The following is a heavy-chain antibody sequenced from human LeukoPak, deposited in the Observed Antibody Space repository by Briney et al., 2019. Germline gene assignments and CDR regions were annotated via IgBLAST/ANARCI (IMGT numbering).Heavy chain of an antibody. J-gene: IGHJ4*02. CDR1: GFSLGTSRVG. CDR2: VYWDDTK. Sequence: SGPTLVNPTQTLTLTFTFAGFSLGTSRVGVGWIRQPPGKALEWLALVYWDDTKGYSPSLKSRLTITKDTSKNQVVLTMTNMDPVDTGTYFCAHSHILSPSGGGYVDYWGAGTLVTVSS. V-gene: IGHV2-5*02. D-gene: IGHD3-16*01. CDR3: AHSHILSPSGGGYVDY.